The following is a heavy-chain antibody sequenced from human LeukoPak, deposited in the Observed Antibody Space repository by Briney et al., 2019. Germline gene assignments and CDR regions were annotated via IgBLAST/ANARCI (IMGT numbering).Heavy chain of an antibody. D-gene: IGHD2-15*01. V-gene: IGHV5-51*01. J-gene: IGHJ4*02. CDR2: IYPGDSDT. Sequence: GESLKISCKGSGYIFTSYWIGWVRQLPGKGLEWMGIIYPGDSDTRYSPSFQGQVTISADKSISTAYLQWSSLKASDTAMYYCARPQYCSGGSCYEFDYWGQGTLVTVSS. CDR1: GYIFTSYW. CDR3: ARPQYCSGGSCYEFDY.